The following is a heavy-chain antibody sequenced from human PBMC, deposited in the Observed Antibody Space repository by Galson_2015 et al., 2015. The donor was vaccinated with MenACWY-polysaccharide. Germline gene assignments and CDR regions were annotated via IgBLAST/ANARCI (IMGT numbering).Heavy chain of an antibody. Sequence: SVKVSCKASGYTFANYGISWLRQAPGHGLEWVGWISASSGFTNYAQKLQGRVIMTTDTSTSTAYMELRSLGSDDTATYYCAKDRSTGWYVYWGQGTLVTVSS. CDR2: ISASSGFT. V-gene: IGHV1-18*01. CDR3: AKDRSTGWYVY. J-gene: IGHJ4*02. D-gene: IGHD6-19*01. CDR1: GYTFANYG.